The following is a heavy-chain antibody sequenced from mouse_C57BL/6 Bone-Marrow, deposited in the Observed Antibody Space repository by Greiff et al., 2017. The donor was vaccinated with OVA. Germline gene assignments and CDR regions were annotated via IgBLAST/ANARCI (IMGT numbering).Heavy chain of an antibody. CDR1: GYTFTEYT. Sequence: QVQLQQSGAELVKPGASVKLSCKASGYTFTEYTIHWVKQRSGQGLEWIGWFYPGSGSIKYNEKFKDKATLTADKSSSTVYMELSRVTSEDSAVYFCARHEGGYGNYGYYFDYWGQGTTLTVSS. D-gene: IGHD2-1*01. J-gene: IGHJ2*01. V-gene: IGHV1-62-2*01. CDR2: FYPGSGSI. CDR3: ARHEGGYGNYGYYFDY.